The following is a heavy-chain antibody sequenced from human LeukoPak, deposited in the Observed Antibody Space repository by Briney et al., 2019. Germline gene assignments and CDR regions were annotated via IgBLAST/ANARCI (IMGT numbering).Heavy chain of an antibody. CDR2: ISSSSSYI. CDR3: ARGSYYYGSSGYYMDV. CDR1: GFTFSSYS. Sequence: GGSLRLSCAASGFTFSSYSMNWVRQAPGKGLEWVSSISSSSSYIYYADSVKGRFTISRDNAKNSLYLQMNSLRAEDTAVYYCARGSYYYGSSGYYMDVWGKGTTVTVSS. V-gene: IGHV3-21*01. J-gene: IGHJ6*03. D-gene: IGHD3-22*01.